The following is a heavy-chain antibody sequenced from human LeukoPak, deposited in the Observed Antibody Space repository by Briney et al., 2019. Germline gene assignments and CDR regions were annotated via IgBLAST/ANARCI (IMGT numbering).Heavy chain of an antibody. V-gene: IGHV3-33*01. CDR3: ARDLPADYYDSSGYCDY. CDR1: GFTFSSYG. CDR2: IWYGGSNK. D-gene: IGHD3-22*01. J-gene: IGHJ4*02. Sequence: HPGRSLRLSCAASGFTFSSYGMHWVRQAPGKGLEWVAVIWYGGSNKYYADSVKGRFTISRDNSKNTLYLQMNSLRAEDTAVYYCARDLPADYYDSSGYCDYWGQGTLVTVSS.